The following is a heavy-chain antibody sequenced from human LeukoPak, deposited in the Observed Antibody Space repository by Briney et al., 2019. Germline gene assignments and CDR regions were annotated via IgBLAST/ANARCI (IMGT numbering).Heavy chain of an antibody. CDR1: GGSASSGSYY. V-gene: IGHV4-61*01. J-gene: IGHJ5*02. Sequence: SETLSLTCTVSGGSASSGSYYWSWIRQPPGKGLEWIGNTFSTTTLYNASLRSRVTIVVDTSKNQFSLKLTSATAADTAIYFCARYKFHNYFDPWGQGTLVVVSS. D-gene: IGHD5-24*01. CDR3: ARYKFHNYFDP. CDR2: TFSTTT.